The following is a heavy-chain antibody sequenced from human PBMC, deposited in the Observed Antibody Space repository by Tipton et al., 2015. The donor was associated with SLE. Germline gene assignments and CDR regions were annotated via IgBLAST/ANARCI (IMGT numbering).Heavy chain of an antibody. V-gene: IGHV4-31*11. CDR1: GGSISSGGYY. D-gene: IGHD2-21*01. CDR2: IYYSGST. Sequence: TLSLTCAVYGGSISSGGYYWSWIRQHPGKGLEWIGYIYYSGSTYYNPSLKSRVTISVDTSKNQFSLKLSSVTAADTAVYYCARRYCGGDCYPPHWFDPWGQGTLVTVSS. CDR3: ARRYCGGDCYPPHWFDP. J-gene: IGHJ5*02.